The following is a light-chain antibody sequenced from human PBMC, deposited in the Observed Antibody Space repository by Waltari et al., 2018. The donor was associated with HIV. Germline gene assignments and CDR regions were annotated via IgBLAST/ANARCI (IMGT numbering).Light chain of an antibody. J-gene: IGKJ1*01. CDR2: GSS. V-gene: IGKV1-12*01. CDR3: QQSNRFPWT. CDR1: PDITTW. Sequence: DIQMTQHPSAVSASVGDRVTISCRASPDITTWVAWFRQRPGQSPEHLIYGSSTLHNEVPSSITCCGSGTDFTLTIICRQPDDFATEYCQQSNRFPWTFGQGTKGEIK.